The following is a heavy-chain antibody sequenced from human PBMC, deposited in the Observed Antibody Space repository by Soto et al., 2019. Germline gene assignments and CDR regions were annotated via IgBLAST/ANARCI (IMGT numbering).Heavy chain of an antibody. Sequence: QVQLVESGGGVVQPGRSLRLSCAASGFSFTTYSMHWVRQAPGKGLEWVAVIPYDGGNTYYADSVKGRFTISGDNSKNTLFLQMDSLKPEDTAVYYCARQWLVYFDYWGQGPLVPVSS. CDR3: ARQWLVYFDY. CDR2: IPYDGGNT. J-gene: IGHJ4*02. D-gene: IGHD6-19*01. V-gene: IGHV3-30-3*01. CDR1: GFSFTTYS.